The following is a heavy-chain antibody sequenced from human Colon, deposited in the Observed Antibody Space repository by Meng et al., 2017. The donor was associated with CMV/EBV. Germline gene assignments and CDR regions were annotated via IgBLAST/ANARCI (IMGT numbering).Heavy chain of an antibody. J-gene: IGHJ4*02. CDR1: FTNSP. CDR3: ASEVTMVRGLTVMSYFDS. D-gene: IGHD3-10*01. Sequence: FTNSPMNWVRQAPGQGLEWMGWINTNTGNPTYAQGFTGRHVFSLDTSVSTAYLEISSLKAEDTAVYYCASEVTMVRGLTVMSYFDSWGQGTLVTVSS. CDR2: INTNTGNP. V-gene: IGHV7-4-1*02.